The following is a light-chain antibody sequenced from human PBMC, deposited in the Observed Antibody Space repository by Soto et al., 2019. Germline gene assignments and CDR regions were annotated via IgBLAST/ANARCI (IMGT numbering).Light chain of an antibody. V-gene: IGKV1-12*01. CDR2: AAS. CDR3: QQYENLPT. J-gene: IGKJ5*01. CDR1: QGISSW. Sequence: DIQMTQSPSSVSASVGDRVTITFRASQGISSWLAWYQQKPGKAPKLLIYAASSLQSGVPSRFRGSGSGTDFTFTISRLQPEDIATYYCQQYENLPTFGQGTRLEIK.